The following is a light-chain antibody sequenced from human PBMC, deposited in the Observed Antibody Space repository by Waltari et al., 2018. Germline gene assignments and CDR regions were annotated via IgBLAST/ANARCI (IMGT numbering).Light chain of an antibody. CDR2: RAS. V-gene: IGKV1-5*03. CDR3: QQYETYSPYT. CDR1: QTINNW. J-gene: IGKJ2*01. Sequence: DIQMTQSPSTLSASVGDRVTTTCRASQTINNWLAWYQQKPGKAPQLLIQRASVLQSGVPSRFIGSGSGTDFTLTISSLQADDFATYYCQQYETYSPYTFGQGTKVDLK.